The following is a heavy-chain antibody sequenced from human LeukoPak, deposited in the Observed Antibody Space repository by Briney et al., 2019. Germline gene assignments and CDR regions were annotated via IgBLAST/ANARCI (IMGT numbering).Heavy chain of an antibody. CDR1: GFTFSSYA. D-gene: IGHD3-22*01. CDR3: ARDRGTMIVVVTLDY. J-gene: IGHJ4*02. Sequence: NPGGSLRLSCAASGFTFSSYAMHWVRQAPGKGLEWVAVISYDGSNKYYADSVKGRFTISRDNSKNTLYLQMNSLRAEDTAVYYCARDRGTMIVVVTLDYWGQGTLVTVSS. V-gene: IGHV3-30*04. CDR2: ISYDGSNK.